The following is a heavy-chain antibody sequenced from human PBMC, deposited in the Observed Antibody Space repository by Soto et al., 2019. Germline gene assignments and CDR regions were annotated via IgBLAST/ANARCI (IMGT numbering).Heavy chain of an antibody. CDR1: GYTFTDFY. CDR2: IHPNGGDT. D-gene: IGHD3-9*01. CDR3: ARPQIDILTGYYYGMDV. Sequence: ASVKVSCKSSGYTFTDFYIHWVRQVPGQGLEWMGWIHPNGGDTISAQKFQGRVTLTRDTSINTAYMELTRLTSDDTAVYYCARPQIDILTGYYYGMDVWGQGPTVTAP. V-gene: IGHV1-2*02. J-gene: IGHJ6*02.